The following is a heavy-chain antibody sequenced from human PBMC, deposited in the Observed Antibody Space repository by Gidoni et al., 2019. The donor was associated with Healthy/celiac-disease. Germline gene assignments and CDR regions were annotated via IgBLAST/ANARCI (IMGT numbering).Heavy chain of an antibody. J-gene: IGHJ6*03. Sequence: EVQLVETGGGLIQPGGSLRLSCAASGFTVSSNYMSWVRPAPGKGLEWVSVIYSGGSTYYADSVKGRFTISRDNAKNTLYLQMNSLRAEDTAVYYCAREGWAQGGAGYYYYMDVWGKGTTVTVSS. CDR2: IYSGGST. CDR3: AREGWAQGGAGYYYYMDV. CDR1: GFTVSSNY. V-gene: IGHV3-53*02. D-gene: IGHD3-16*01.